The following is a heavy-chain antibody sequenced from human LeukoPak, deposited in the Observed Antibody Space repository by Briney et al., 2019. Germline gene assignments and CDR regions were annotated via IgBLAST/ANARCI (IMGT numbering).Heavy chain of an antibody. CDR3: ARRCYDSSGFDY. CDR2: ISGSGGST. D-gene: IGHD3-22*01. V-gene: IGHV3-23*01. Sequence: GGSLRLSCATSGFTFTTYAMSWVRQAPGKGLEWVSAISGSGGSTYYADSVKGRFTISRDNSKNTLYLQMNSLRAEDTAVYYCARRCYDSSGFDYWGQGTLVTVSS. J-gene: IGHJ4*02. CDR1: GFTFTTYA.